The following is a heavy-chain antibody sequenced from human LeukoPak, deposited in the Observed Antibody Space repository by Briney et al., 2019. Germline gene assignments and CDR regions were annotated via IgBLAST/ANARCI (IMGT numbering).Heavy chain of an antibody. CDR1: GFTFSDYW. CDR3: ARDRFLRRPEPADY. V-gene: IGHV3-7*03. Sequence: GGSLRLSCVGSGFTFSDYWATWVRQAPGKGLEWVANIDPDGSHQYYVDSVKGRFTISKDNAKNSLYLQMNSLRAEDTALYYCARDRFLRRPEPADYWGQGTLVTVSS. CDR2: IDPDGSHQ. J-gene: IGHJ4*02. D-gene: IGHD1-14*01.